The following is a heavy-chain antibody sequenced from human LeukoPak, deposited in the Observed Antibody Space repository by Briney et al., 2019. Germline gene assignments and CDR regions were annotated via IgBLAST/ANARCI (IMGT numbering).Heavy chain of an antibody. D-gene: IGHD2-2*01. CDR1: GDSVSSNSVT. V-gene: IGHV6-1*01. J-gene: IGHJ4*02. CDR3: VRGVPPGRSGDY. Sequence: SQTLSLTRAISGDSVSSNSVTWTWIRQSPSRGLEWLGRSYYRSKWFTDYAVSVKSRITINPDPSKNQFSLQLNSVTSEDTAVYYCVRGVPPGRSGDYWGQGTLVTVSA. CDR2: SYYRSKWFT.